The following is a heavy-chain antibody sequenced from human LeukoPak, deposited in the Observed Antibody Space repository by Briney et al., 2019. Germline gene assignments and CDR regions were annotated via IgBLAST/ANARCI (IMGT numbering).Heavy chain of an antibody. CDR1: GYTFTGYY. CDR3: ATGDSSGYYLDAFDI. J-gene: IGHJ3*02. V-gene: IGHV1-2*02. Sequence: ASVKVSCKASGYTFTGYYMHWVRQAPGQGLEWMGWINPNSGGTNYAQKFQGRVTMTRDTSISTAYMELSSLRSEDTAVYYCATGDSSGYYLDAFDIWGQGTMVTVSS. D-gene: IGHD3-22*01. CDR2: INPNSGGT.